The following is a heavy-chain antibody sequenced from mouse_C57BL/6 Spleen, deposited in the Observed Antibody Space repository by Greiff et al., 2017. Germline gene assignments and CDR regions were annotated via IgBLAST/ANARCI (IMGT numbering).Heavy chain of an antibody. CDR1: GFNIKDDY. Sequence: EVKLQESGAELVRPGASVKLSCTASGFNIKDDYMHWVKQRPEQGLEWIGWIDPENGDTEYASKFQGKATITADPSSNTAYLQLSSMRSEDTAVYYCTTEIYSNYEGVDYWGQGTTLTVSS. CDR3: TTEIYSNYEGVDY. CDR2: IDPENGDT. V-gene: IGHV14-4*01. D-gene: IGHD2-5*01. J-gene: IGHJ2*01.